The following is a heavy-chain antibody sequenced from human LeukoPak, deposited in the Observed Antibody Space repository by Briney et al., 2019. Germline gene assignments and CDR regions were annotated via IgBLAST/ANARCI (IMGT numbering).Heavy chain of an antibody. CDR1: GGSINSNNHY. V-gene: IGHV4-39*01. D-gene: IGHD3-10*01. CDR3: ASTLYYYGSGTDY. CDR2: IYYSGST. J-gene: IGHJ4*02. Sequence: SETLSLTCTVSGGSINSNNHYWGWIRQPPGKGLEWIGSIYYSGSTYYNPSLKSRVTISVDTSKNQFSLKLSSVTAADTAVYYCASTLYYYGSGTDYWGQGTLVTVSS.